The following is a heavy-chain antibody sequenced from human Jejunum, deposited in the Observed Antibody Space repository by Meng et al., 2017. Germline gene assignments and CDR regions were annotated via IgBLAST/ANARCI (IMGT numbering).Heavy chain of an antibody. V-gene: IGHV1-8*01. CDR1: GYSFTSFH. CDR3: ARVVDNEFDY. Sequence: QVQLVQSGAEVRKPGTSVTVSCKPSGYSFTSFHINWLRQATGQRPEWMGWMDPNLGNTDYAQKFQGRVTMTRDTSTSTAFMELSSLKSDDSAVYYCARVVDNEFDYWGQGTLVTVSS. J-gene: IGHJ4*02. D-gene: IGHD2-8*01. CDR2: MDPNLGNT.